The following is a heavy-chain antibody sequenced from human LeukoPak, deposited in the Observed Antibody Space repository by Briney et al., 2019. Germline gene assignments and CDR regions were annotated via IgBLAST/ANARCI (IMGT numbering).Heavy chain of an antibody. CDR3: GRGGSYGDY. D-gene: IGHD3-16*01. V-gene: IGHV3-74*01. J-gene: IGHJ4*01. Sequence: PGGSLRLSCAASGFTFSRYWMHWVRQVPGKGLVWVSRVNPDGSSITYADSVKGRFTSSRDNAKNTLYLQMNRLRVEDTAVYYCGRGGSYGDYWGHGILVTVYS. CDR1: GFTFSRYW. CDR2: VNPDGSSI.